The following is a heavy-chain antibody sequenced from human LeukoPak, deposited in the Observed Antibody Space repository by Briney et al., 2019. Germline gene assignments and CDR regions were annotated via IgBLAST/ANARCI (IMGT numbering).Heavy chain of an antibody. CDR3: ARDEFPDCSSTSCYGAFDI. V-gene: IGHV1-18*01. CDR1: GYTFTSYG. CDR2: ISAYNGNT. Sequence: ASVKVSCKASGYTFTSYGISWVRQAPGRGLEWMGWISAYNGNTNYAQKLQGRVTMTTDTSTSTAYMELRSLRSDDTAVYYCARDEFPDCSSTSCYGAFDIWGQGTMVTVSS. D-gene: IGHD2-2*01. J-gene: IGHJ3*02.